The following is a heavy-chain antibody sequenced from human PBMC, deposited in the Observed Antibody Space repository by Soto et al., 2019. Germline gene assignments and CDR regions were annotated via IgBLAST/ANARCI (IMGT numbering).Heavy chain of an antibody. J-gene: IGHJ4*02. Sequence: SVKVSCKASGGTFSSYAISWVRQAPGQGPEWMGGIIPIFGTANYAQKLQGRVTNTADESTSTAYMELSSLRFEEPALFFFGGGGGGVHYDILTGPLDYWGQGTLVTVSS. D-gene: IGHD3-9*01. CDR1: GGTFSSYA. CDR3: GGGGGGVHYDILTGPLDY. V-gene: IGHV1-69*13. CDR2: IIPIFGTA.